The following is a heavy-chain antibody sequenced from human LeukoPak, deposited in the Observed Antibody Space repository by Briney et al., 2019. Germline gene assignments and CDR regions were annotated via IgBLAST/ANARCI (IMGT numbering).Heavy chain of an antibody. V-gene: IGHV1-18*01. J-gene: IGHJ5*02. Sequence: GASVKVSCKASGYTFTSYGITWVRQAPGQGLEWMGWISAYNGNTNYAQKFRGRVTMTTDTSTSTVYMELRSLRSDDTAVYYCARASMVRDLSSELWFDPWGQGTLVTVSS. CDR2: ISAYNGNT. D-gene: IGHD3-10*01. CDR3: ARASMVRDLSSELWFDP. CDR1: GYTFTSYG.